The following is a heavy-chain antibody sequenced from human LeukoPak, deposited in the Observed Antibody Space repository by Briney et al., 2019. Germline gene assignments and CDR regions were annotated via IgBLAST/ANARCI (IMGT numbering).Heavy chain of an antibody. D-gene: IGHD7-27*01. CDR1: GDSISSYY. CDR2: IYYSGST. Sequence: SETLSLTCTVSGDSISSYYWSWIRQPPGKGLEWIGYIYYSGSTIYNPSLNSRVTISVDTSKNQFSLNLTSVTAADTAVYYCASNTGTAFDYWGQGALVTVSS. J-gene: IGHJ4*02. CDR3: ASNTGTAFDY. V-gene: IGHV4-59*01.